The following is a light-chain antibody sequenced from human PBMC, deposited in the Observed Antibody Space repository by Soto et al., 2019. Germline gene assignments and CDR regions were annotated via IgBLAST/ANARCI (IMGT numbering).Light chain of an antibody. CDR1: KLGDKY. CDR3: QAWDSSTGLYV. V-gene: IGLV3-1*01. J-gene: IGLJ1*01. Sequence: SYELTQPPSVSVSPGQTASITCSGDKLGDKYACWYQQQPGQSPVLVIYQDSKRPSGIPERFSGSNSGNTATLTISGTQAMDEADYYCQAWDSSTGLYVFGTGTKLTVL. CDR2: QDS.